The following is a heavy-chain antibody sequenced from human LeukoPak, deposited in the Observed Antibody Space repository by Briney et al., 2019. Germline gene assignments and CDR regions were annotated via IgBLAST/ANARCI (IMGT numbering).Heavy chain of an antibody. Sequence: SVKVSCKASGGTFISYAISWVRQAPGQGLEWMGGIIPIFGTANYAQKFQGRVTITTDESTSTAYMELSSLRSEDTAVYYCARGVEMATTTGFDYWGQGTLVTVSS. CDR3: ARGVEMATTTGFDY. V-gene: IGHV1-69*05. CDR2: IIPIFGTA. J-gene: IGHJ4*02. CDR1: GGTFISYA. D-gene: IGHD5-24*01.